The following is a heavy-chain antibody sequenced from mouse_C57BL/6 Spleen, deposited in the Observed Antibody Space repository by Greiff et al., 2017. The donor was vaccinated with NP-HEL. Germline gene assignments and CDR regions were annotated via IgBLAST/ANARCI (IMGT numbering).Heavy chain of an antibody. J-gene: IGHJ4*01. CDR3: ARGPRYYGSSNYAMDY. CDR1: GFTFSDYG. V-gene: IGHV5-17*01. CDR2: ISSGSSTI. Sequence: EVQVVESGGGLVKPGGSLKLSCAASGFTFSDYGMHWVRQAPEKGLEWVAYISSGSSTIYYADTVKGRFTISRDNAKNTLFLQMTSLRSEDTAMYYCARGPRYYGSSNYAMDYWGQGTSVTVSS. D-gene: IGHD1-1*01.